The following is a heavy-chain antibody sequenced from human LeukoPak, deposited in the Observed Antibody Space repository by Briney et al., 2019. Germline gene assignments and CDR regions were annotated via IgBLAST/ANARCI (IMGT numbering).Heavy chain of an antibody. CDR2: INPNSGGT. Sequence: ASVKVSCKASGYTFTGYYMHWVRQAPGQGLEWMGWINPNSGGTNYAQKFQGRVTMTEDTSTDTAYMELSSLRSEDTAVYYCATILYYGSGSSIDYWGQGTLVTVSS. J-gene: IGHJ4*02. V-gene: IGHV1-2*02. CDR3: ATILYYGSGSSIDY. CDR1: GYTFTGYY. D-gene: IGHD3-10*01.